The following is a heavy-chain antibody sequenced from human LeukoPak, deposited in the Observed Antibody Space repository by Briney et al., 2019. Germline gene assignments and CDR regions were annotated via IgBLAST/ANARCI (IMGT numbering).Heavy chain of an antibody. CDR2: ISGSAYST. CDR1: GFTFSSYA. V-gene: IGHV3-23*01. Sequence: GGSLRLSCAASGFTFSSYAMTWVRQAPGKGLEWTSAISGSAYSTSYADSVKGRFTISRDNSKNTLYLQMNSLRAEDTAIYYCARNTSGFKLGDAFDIWGQGTMVTVSS. D-gene: IGHD3-22*01. CDR3: ARNTSGFKLGDAFDI. J-gene: IGHJ3*02.